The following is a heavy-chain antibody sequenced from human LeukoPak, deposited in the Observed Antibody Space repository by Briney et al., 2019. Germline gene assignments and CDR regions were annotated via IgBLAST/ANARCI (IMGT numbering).Heavy chain of an antibody. CDR2: TSAYNGNT. Sequence: ASVKVSCKASGYTFTSYGISWVRQAPGQGLEWMGWTSAYNGNTNYAQKLQGRVTMTTDTSTSTAYMELRSLRSDDTAVYYCARKREKAGGYDILTGYLPQYYYYGMDVWGQGTTVTISS. CDR1: GYTFTSYG. V-gene: IGHV1-18*01. D-gene: IGHD3-9*01. J-gene: IGHJ6*02. CDR3: ARKREKAGGYDILTGYLPQYYYYGMDV.